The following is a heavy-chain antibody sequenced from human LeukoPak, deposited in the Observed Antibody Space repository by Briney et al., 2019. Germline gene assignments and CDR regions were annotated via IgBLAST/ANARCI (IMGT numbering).Heavy chain of an antibody. D-gene: IGHD3-10*01. Sequence: GGSLRLSCAASGFTFSSYGMHWVRQAPGKGLEWVSLISSGGTYEYYADSVKGRFTISRDNSKNTLCLQLNSLRAEDTAVYYCARDSTYYYDSGSSGPHYFDNWGQGTLVTVSS. CDR2: ISSGGTYE. V-gene: IGHV3-30*06. CDR1: GFTFSSYG. CDR3: ARDSTYYYDSGSSGPHYFDN. J-gene: IGHJ4*02.